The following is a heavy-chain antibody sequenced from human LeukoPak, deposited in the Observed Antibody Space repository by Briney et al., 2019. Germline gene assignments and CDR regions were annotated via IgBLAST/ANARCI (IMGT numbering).Heavy chain of an antibody. CDR1: GGSFSGYY. CDR2: INHSGST. CDR3: ARGYTLHYDYVWGSYRYTNWFDP. J-gene: IGHJ5*02. D-gene: IGHD3-16*02. V-gene: IGHV4-34*01. Sequence: PSETLSLTCAVYGGSFSGYYWSWIRQPPGKGLEWIGEINHSGSTNYNPSLKRQVTLSVDTSKNLFSLELSSVTAAATAVYYCARGYTLHYDYVWGSYRYTNWFDPWGQGTLVTVSS.